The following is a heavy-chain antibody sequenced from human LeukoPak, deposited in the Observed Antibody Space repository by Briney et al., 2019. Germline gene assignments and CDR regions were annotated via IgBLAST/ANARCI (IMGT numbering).Heavy chain of an antibody. CDR1: GYTFTSYD. Sequence: ASVKVSCKASGYTFTSYDINWVRQATGQGLEWMGWMNPNSGNTAYAQKFQGGVTITRNTSISTAYMELSSLRSEDTAVYYCAREDYYDSGSNDYWGQGTLVTVSS. J-gene: IGHJ4*02. CDR2: MNPNSGNT. CDR3: AREDYYDSGSNDY. D-gene: IGHD3-22*01. V-gene: IGHV1-8*03.